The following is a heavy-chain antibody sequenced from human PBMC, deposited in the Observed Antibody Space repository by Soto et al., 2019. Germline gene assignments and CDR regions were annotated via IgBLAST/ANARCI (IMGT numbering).Heavy chain of an antibody. D-gene: IGHD3-10*01. J-gene: IGHJ6*02. CDR2: IKQDGSEK. V-gene: IGHV3-7*01. Sequence: PXGSLRLSCAASGVNFSNYAMSWVRQAPGKGLDWVANIKQDGSEKYYVDSVKGRFTISRDNAKNSLYLQMNSLRAEDTAVYYCARVCMVRGVIVSYYYYYGMDAWGQGTTVTVSS. CDR3: ARVCMVRGVIVSYYYYYGMDA. CDR1: GVNFSNYA.